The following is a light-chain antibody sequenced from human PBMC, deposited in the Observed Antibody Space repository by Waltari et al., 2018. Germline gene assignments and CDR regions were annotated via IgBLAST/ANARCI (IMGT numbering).Light chain of an antibody. CDR3: QQSGSSPWT. J-gene: IGKJ1*01. Sequence: IVLTQSPGTLSLSPGERATLSCRARQSVSSSYLAWYQQKPGQAPSLLIYGASTRAIGIPARFSGSGSGTDFTLTISRLEPEDFAVYYCQQSGSSPWTFGQGTKVEIK. CDR2: GAS. V-gene: IGKV3-20*01. CDR1: QSVSSSY.